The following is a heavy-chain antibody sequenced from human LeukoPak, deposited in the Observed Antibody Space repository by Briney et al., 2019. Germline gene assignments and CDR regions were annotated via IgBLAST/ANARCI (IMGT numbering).Heavy chain of an antibody. Sequence: GGSLRLSCAASGFTFSSYEMNWVRQAPGKGLEWVSYISSSGSTIYYADSVKGRFTISRDNAKNSLYLQMNSLRAEDTAVYYCARAFYDSSYNWFDPWGQGTLVTVSS. CDR2: ISSSGSTI. CDR1: GFTFSSYE. J-gene: IGHJ5*02. V-gene: IGHV3-48*03. D-gene: IGHD3-22*01. CDR3: ARAFYDSSYNWFDP.